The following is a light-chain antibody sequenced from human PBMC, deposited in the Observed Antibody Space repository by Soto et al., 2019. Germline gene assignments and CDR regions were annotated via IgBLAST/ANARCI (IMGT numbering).Light chain of an antibody. J-gene: IGKJ4*02. Sequence: EIVLTQSPGTLSLSPGERATLSCRDSQRVSSNYLAWYQQKPGQAPRLLIYGISTRATGIPDRSSGSGSGTDFTLTISRLEPEDFAVYYCQQYGSYPLTFGGGTKVDIK. CDR1: QRVSSNY. CDR2: GIS. V-gene: IGKV3-20*01. CDR3: QQYGSYPLT.